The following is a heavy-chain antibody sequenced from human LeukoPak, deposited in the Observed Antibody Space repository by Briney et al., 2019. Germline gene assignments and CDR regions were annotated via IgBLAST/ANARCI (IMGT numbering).Heavy chain of an antibody. Sequence: SQTLSLTCAISGDSVSSKSAAWNWIRQSPSRGLEWLGRTYYRSKWYDDYAVFVKSRITINPDTSKNQFSLQLNSVTPEDTAVYYCARWAAAGTQSATLIDIWGQGTMVTVSS. D-gene: IGHD6-13*01. V-gene: IGHV6-1*01. CDR1: GDSVSSKSAA. J-gene: IGHJ3*02. CDR3: ARWAAAGTQSATLIDI. CDR2: TYYRSKWYD.